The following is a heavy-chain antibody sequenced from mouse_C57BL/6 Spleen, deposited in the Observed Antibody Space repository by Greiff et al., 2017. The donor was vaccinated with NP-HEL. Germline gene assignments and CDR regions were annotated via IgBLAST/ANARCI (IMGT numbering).Heavy chain of an antibody. Sequence: EVQLQQSGPVLVKPGASVKMSCKASGYTFTDYYMNWVKQSHGKSLEWIGVINPYNGGTSYNQKFKGKATLTVDKSSSTAYMELNSLTSEDSAVYYCARSDYYGSKGYFDYWGQGTTLTVSS. J-gene: IGHJ2*01. V-gene: IGHV1-19*01. CDR3: ARSDYYGSKGYFDY. CDR1: GYTFTDYY. CDR2: INPYNGGT. D-gene: IGHD1-1*01.